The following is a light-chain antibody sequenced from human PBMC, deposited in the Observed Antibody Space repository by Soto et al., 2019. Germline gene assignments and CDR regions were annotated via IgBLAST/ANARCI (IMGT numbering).Light chain of an antibody. V-gene: IGKV1-5*03. CDR1: QSINNW. Sequence: DIQMTQSPSTLSASVGDRVTITCRASQSINNWLAWYQQKPGKAPKLLIYQASSLESGVPSRFSGSGSGTEFTLTISSLQPEDVATYYCQKYNTAPQTFGQGTKVEIK. J-gene: IGKJ1*01. CDR3: QKYNTAPQT. CDR2: QAS.